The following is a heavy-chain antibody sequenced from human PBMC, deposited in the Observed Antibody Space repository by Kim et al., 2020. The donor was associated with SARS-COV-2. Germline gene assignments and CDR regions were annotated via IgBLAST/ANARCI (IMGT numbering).Heavy chain of an antibody. D-gene: IGHD2-8*01. CDR2: INHSGST. J-gene: IGHJ4*01. Sequence: SETLSLTCAVYGGSFSGYYWSWIRQPPGKGLEWIGEINHSGSTNYNPSLKSRVTISVDTSKNQFSLKLSSVTAADTAVYYCARGPIVLMVYARPFDYWG. V-gene: IGHV4-34*01. CDR3: ARGPIVLMVYARPFDY. CDR1: GGSFSGYY.